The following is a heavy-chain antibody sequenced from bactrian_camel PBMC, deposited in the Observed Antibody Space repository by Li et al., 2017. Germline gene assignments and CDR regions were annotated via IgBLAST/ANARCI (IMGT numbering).Heavy chain of an antibody. CDR1: GYKCASFC. J-gene: IGHJ4*01. D-gene: IGHD4*01. CDR3: TAATRLGWGDCPTSGPDEYNS. V-gene: IGHV3S55*01. Sequence: HVQLVESGGGSVQAGGSLRLSCAVSGYKCASFCMAWFRQAPGKEREEVASIDSDGTTYYAKSVQGRFTISRTTAKNTLFLQMNNLQPDDTADYYCTAATRLGWGDCPTSGPDEYNSGAWGPRSPSP. CDR2: IDSDGTT.